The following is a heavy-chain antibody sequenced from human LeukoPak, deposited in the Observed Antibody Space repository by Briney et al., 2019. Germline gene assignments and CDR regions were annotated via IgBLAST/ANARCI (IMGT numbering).Heavy chain of an antibody. CDR1: GFTFNAYA. V-gene: IGHV3-43*02. CDR2: VKGDGVTT. Sequence: LTGGSLRLSCAASGFTFNAYAIHWARQAPGKGLEWVSLVKGDGVTTDYANSVKGRFTVSRDNSKNSLYLQMSNLRTEDTALYYCVRDTGSGWDFDYWGQGTLVTVSS. J-gene: IGHJ4*02. D-gene: IGHD6-19*01. CDR3: VRDTGSGWDFDY.